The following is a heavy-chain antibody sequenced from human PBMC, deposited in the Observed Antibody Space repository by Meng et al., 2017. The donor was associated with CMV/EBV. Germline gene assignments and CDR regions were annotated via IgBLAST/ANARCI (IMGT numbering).Heavy chain of an antibody. CDR1: GFTFSDYY. CDR3: ARKRSQVSGSAFDI. V-gene: IGHV3-11*01. D-gene: IGHD3-10*01. J-gene: IGHJ3*02. Sequence: GGSLRLSCAASGFTFSDYYMSWIRQAPEKGLEWVSYITNSGNTIYDADPVKGRFSISRDNARNSLYLQMNSLRAEDTAVYYCARKRSQVSGSAFDIWGHGTMVTVSS. CDR2: ITNSGNTI.